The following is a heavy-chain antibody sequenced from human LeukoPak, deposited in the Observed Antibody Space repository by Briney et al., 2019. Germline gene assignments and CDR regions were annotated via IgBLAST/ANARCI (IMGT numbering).Heavy chain of an antibody. CDR3: ARDQCDFLWGSYRPYFDY. CDR1: GYTFTSYG. V-gene: IGHV1-18*04. Sequence: ASVKVSCKASGYTFTSYGISWVRLAPGQGLEWMGSISAYNGNTKFAQKFQGRVLMTTDTSTSTAYMELSSLRSDDTAVYYCARDQCDFLWGSYRPYFDYWGQGTLVPGSS. CDR2: ISAYNGNT. D-gene: IGHD3-16*02. J-gene: IGHJ4*02.